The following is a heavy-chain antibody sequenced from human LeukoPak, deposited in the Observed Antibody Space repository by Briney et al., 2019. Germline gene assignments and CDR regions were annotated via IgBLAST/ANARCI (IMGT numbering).Heavy chain of an antibody. CDR1: GFTFDDYA. CDR3: AKDTSDYDLAFDI. D-gene: IGHD3-3*01. Sequence: GRSLRLSCAASGFTFDDYAMHWVRQAPGKGLEWVSGISWNSVSIGYADSVKGRFTISRDNAKNSLYLQMNSLRAEDMALYYCAKDTSDYDLAFDIWGQGTMVTVSS. J-gene: IGHJ3*02. V-gene: IGHV3-9*03. CDR2: ISWNSVSI.